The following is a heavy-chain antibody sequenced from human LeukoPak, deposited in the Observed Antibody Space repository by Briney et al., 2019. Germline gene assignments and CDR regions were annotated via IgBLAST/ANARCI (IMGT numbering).Heavy chain of an antibody. CDR2: INTVASYI. Sequence: AGSLTLSCAASGLTFSSFSFNWVRQGPGKGLEWVSSINTVASYIYYADSVKGRFTISRDNAKNSLYLQMNSLRAEDTGVYYCARLRRNSDKSGFYYYYDYWGQGTLVTVSS. CDR1: GLTFSSFS. CDR3: ARLRRNSDKSGFYYYYDY. D-gene: IGHD3-22*01. V-gene: IGHV3-21*06. J-gene: IGHJ4*02.